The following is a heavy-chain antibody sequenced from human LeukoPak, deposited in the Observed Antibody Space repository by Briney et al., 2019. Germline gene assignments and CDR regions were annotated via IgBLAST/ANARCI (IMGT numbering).Heavy chain of an antibody. D-gene: IGHD6-13*01. Sequence: ASVKVSCKASGYTFTSYGISWVRQAPGQGLEWMGWINPNRGGTNYAQKFQGRVTMTRDTSISAAYMELSRLRSDDTAAYYCARGPIAAAGTIDYWGQGTLVTVSS. CDR3: ARGPIAAAGTIDY. CDR1: GYTFTSYG. V-gene: IGHV1-2*02. J-gene: IGHJ4*02. CDR2: INPNRGGT.